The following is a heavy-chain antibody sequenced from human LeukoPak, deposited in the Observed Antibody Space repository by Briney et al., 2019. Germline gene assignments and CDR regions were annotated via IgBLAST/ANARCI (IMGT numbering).Heavy chain of an antibody. CDR1: GGTFNSYT. CDR2: IIPILGIA. D-gene: IGHD2-15*01. Sequence: SVKVSCKASGGTFNSYTISWVRQAPGQGLEWMGRIIPILGIANYAQKFQGRVTITADKSTSTAYMELSSLRSEDTAVYYCARQYCSGGSCYHIPLDSWGQGTLVTVSS. CDR3: ARQYCSGGSCYHIPLDS. J-gene: IGHJ4*02. V-gene: IGHV1-69*02.